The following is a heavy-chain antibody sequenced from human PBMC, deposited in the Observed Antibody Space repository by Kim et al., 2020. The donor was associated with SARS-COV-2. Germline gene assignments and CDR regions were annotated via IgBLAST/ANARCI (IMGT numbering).Heavy chain of an antibody. V-gene: IGHV1-24*01. J-gene: IGHJ4*02. D-gene: IGHD6-13*01. Sequence: AQKFQGRVTMTEDTATDTAYMELSSLRSEDTAVYYCATVLAAAGRGGFDYWGQGTLVTVSS. CDR3: ATVLAAAGRGGFDY.